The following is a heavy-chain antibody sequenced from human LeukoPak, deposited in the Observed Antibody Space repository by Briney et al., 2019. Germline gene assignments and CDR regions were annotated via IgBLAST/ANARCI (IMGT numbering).Heavy chain of an antibody. Sequence: ASVKVSCKASGDTFSSYAISWVRQAPGQGLECMGGIIPIFGTANYAQKFQGRVTITADESTSTAYMELSSLRSEDTAVYYCAREAKGSAAAGYWGQGTLVTVSS. D-gene: IGHD6-13*01. CDR1: GDTFSSYA. J-gene: IGHJ4*02. CDR2: IIPIFGTA. CDR3: AREAKGSAAAGY. V-gene: IGHV1-69*13.